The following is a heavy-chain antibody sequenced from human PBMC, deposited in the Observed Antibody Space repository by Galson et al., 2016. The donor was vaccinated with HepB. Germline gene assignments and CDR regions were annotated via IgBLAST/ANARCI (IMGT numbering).Heavy chain of an antibody. CDR3: ARAVMLGRGMDV. V-gene: IGHV6-1*01. D-gene: IGHD3-10*01. CDR1: GDSVYNNGAA. J-gene: IGHJ6*02. CDR2: TFYRSTWEN. Sequence: CAISGDSVYNNGAAWVWIRQSPSRGLEWLGRTFYRSTWENHYAGSVKNRITISPDTSRNQFSLHLNSVTPEDTAVYYCARAVMLGRGMDVGGQGTTVTVPS.